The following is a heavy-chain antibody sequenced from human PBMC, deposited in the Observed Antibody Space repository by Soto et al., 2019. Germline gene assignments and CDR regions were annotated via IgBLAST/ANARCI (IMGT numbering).Heavy chain of an antibody. CDR3: ARPSRPNYYDNSGSAFDI. CDR1: GFTFTGYY. Sequence: ASVKVSCKSSGFTFTGYYIHWVRQAPGQGLERMGWINANSGATNYAQKFQGGVTMTRDTSINTAYLELSRLKSDDTAVYYCARPSRPNYYDNSGSAFDIWGQGTMVTVSS. CDR2: INANSGAT. D-gene: IGHD3-22*01. V-gene: IGHV1-2*02. J-gene: IGHJ3*02.